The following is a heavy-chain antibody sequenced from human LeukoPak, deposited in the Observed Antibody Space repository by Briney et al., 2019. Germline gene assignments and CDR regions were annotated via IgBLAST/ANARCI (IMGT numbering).Heavy chain of an antibody. V-gene: IGHV3-21*01. Sequence: GGSLRLSCAASGFTFSSYEMNWVRQAPGKGLEWVSSISSSSSYIYYADSVKGRFTISRDNAKNSLYLQMNSLRAEDTAVYYCARRAMVRGVGLDYWGQGTLVTVSS. D-gene: IGHD3-10*01. J-gene: IGHJ4*02. CDR1: GFTFSSYE. CDR3: ARRAMVRGVGLDY. CDR2: ISSSSSYI.